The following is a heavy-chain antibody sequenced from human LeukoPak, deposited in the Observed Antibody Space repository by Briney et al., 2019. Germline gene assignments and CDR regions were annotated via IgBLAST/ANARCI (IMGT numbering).Heavy chain of an antibody. D-gene: IGHD5-12*01. CDR1: GYTFTSYG. CDR3: ARADIVATIYYYYYGMDV. J-gene: IGHJ6*02. CDR2: ISAYNGNT. Sequence: ASVKVSCKASGYTFTSYGISWVRQAPGQGLEGMGWISAYNGNTNYAQKLQGRVTMTTDTSTSTAYMELRSLRSDDTAVYYCARADIVATIYYYYYGMDVWGQGTTVTVSS. V-gene: IGHV1-18*01.